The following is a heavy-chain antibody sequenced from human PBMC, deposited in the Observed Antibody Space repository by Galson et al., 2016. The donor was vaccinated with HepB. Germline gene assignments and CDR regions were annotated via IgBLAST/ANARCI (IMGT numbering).Heavy chain of an antibody. D-gene: IGHD1/OR15-1a*01. J-gene: IGHJ4*02. Sequence: SLRLSCAASGFTFSCYWMHWVRQAPGKGLGWVSRINSDGSSTSYADSVKGRFTISRDNSKNTLYLQMNSLRVEDTAVYYCAKGTTLQVHFGYFDHWGQGTLVTVSS. CDR2: INSDGSST. V-gene: IGHV3-74*01. CDR1: GFTFSCYW. CDR3: AKGTTLQVHFGYFDH.